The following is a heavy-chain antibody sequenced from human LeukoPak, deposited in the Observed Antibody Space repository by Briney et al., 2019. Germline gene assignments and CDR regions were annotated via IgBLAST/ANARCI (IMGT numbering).Heavy chain of an antibody. CDR1: GFTFSSYA. J-gene: IGHJ4*02. CDR2: ISGSGGST. V-gene: IGHV3-23*01. D-gene: IGHD3-22*01. CDR3: ARDRRGNYYDSSGHDY. Sequence: GGSLRLSCAASGFTFSSYAMSWVRQAPGKGLEWVSAISGSGGSTYYADSVKGRFTISRDNAKNSLYLQMNSLRAEDTAVYYCARDRRGNYYDSSGHDYWGQGTLVTVSS.